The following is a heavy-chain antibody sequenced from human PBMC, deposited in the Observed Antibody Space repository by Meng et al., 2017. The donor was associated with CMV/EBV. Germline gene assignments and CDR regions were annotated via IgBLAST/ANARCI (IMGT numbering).Heavy chain of an antibody. CDR2: IRSKANSYAT. CDR1: GFTFSGSA. D-gene: IGHD2-2*01. J-gene: IGHJ6*02. V-gene: IGHV3-73*01. Sequence: GESLKISCAASGFTFSGSAMHWVRQASGKGLEWVGRIRSKANSYATAYAASGKGRFTISRDDSKNTAYLQMNSLKTEDTAVYYCTRLAPVDCSSTSCYSPIGYYYGMDVWGQGTTVTVSS. CDR3: TRLAPVDCSSTSCYSPIGYYYGMDV.